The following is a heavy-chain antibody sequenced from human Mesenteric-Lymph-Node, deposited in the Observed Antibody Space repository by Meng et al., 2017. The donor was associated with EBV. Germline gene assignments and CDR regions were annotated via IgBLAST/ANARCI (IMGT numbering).Heavy chain of an antibody. CDR3: ARGPVVVVEAFDI. V-gene: IGHV4-30-4*01. CDR1: GESITSGGYC. CDR2: IYYSGST. Sequence: QLQLEGSGPGLVKPSQTLSLTCAVSGESITSGGYCWSWIRQAPGKGLEWIGYIYYSGSTYYNPSLKSRITMSVDTSKNQFSLELSSVTAADTAVYYCARGPVVVVEAFDIWGQGTVVTVSS. J-gene: IGHJ3*02. D-gene: IGHD2-15*01.